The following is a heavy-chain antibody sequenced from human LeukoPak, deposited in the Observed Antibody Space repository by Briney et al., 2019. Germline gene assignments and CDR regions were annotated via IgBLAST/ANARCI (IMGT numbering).Heavy chain of an antibody. CDR2: IGSSSSTI. J-gene: IGHJ6*03. V-gene: IGHV3-48*01. Sequence: GGSLRLSCAASGFTFSSYSMNWVRQAPGKGLEWVSYIGSSSSTIYYADSVKGRFTISRDNAKNSLYLQMNSLRAEDTAVYYCARERSDYYGSGSLRSYYYYYMDVWGKGTTVTVSS. D-gene: IGHD3-10*01. CDR3: ARERSDYYGSGSLRSYYYYYMDV. CDR1: GFTFSSYS.